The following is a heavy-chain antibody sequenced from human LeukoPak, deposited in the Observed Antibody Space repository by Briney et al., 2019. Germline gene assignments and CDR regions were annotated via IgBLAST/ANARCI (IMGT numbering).Heavy chain of an antibody. CDR3: ARTPYYYDTINYLAFDI. Sequence: PSETLSLTCAVSGGSISSGTYSWSWIRQPPGKGLEWIGYIYYSGTTNYNPSLKSRVTISVDTSKNQFSLKLSSVTAADTAVYYCARTPYYYDTINYLAFDIWGQGTMVTVSS. CDR1: GGSISSGTYS. CDR2: IYYSGTT. J-gene: IGHJ3*02. D-gene: IGHD3-22*01. V-gene: IGHV4-61*01.